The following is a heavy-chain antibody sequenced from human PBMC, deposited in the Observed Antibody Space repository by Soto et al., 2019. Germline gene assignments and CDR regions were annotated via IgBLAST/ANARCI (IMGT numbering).Heavy chain of an antibody. V-gene: IGHV1-3*01. Sequence: QVQLVQSGAEVKKPGASVKVSCKASGYTFTSYAMHWVRQAPGQRLEWMGWINAGNGNTKYSQKFQGRVTITRDTSASTAYMELSSLRSEDTAVYCCARSMVVVTSFDYWGQGTLVTVSS. D-gene: IGHD3-22*01. J-gene: IGHJ4*02. CDR1: GYTFTSYA. CDR2: INAGNGNT. CDR3: ARSMVVVTSFDY.